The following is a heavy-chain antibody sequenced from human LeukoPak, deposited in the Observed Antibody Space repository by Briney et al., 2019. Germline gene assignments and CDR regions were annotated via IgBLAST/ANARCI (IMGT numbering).Heavy chain of an antibody. Sequence: ASVKVSFKASGYSFTVYYVHWVRKAPGQGLEWMGWINPSSGGTNYAQNLQGRVTMTRDTSISTAYMELRSLRSDDAAVYYCARTNYYDSSGYFLGYWGQGTLVTVSS. CDR2: INPSSGGT. V-gene: IGHV1-2*02. J-gene: IGHJ4*02. D-gene: IGHD3-22*01. CDR3: ARTNYYDSSGYFLGY. CDR1: GYSFTVYY.